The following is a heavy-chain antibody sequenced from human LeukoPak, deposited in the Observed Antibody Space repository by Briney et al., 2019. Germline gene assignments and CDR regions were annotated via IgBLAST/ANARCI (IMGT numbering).Heavy chain of an antibody. Sequence: GGSLRLSCAASGFTFSSYEMKWVRQAPGKGLEWVSYIGSSGSTMNYADSVKGRFTISRDNAKNSLYLQMNSLKTEDTAVYYCTTWMIVVHPWGQGTLVTASS. CDR3: TTWMIVVHP. CDR1: GFTFSSYE. V-gene: IGHV3-48*03. CDR2: IGSSGSTM. D-gene: IGHD3-22*01. J-gene: IGHJ4*02.